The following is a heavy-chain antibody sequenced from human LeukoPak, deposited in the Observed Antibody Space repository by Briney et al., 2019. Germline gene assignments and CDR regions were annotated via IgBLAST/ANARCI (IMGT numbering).Heavy chain of an antibody. CDR1: GGSIRSYY. J-gene: IGHJ4*02. Sequence: PSETLSLTCTVSGGSIRSYYWSWIRQPPGKGLEWIGYIYYSGSTKYNPSLKSRVTISVDTSKNQFSLKLTSVTAADTAVYYCARHYTDGYFDYWGQGTLVTVSS. V-gene: IGHV4-59*08. CDR3: ARHYTDGYFDY. CDR2: IYYSGST.